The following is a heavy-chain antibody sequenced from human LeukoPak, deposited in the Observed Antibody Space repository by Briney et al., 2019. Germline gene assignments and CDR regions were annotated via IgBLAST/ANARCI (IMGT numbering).Heavy chain of an antibody. CDR2: IYSSGST. D-gene: IGHD3-22*01. CDR1: GGSINSYY. V-gene: IGHV4-59*01. J-gene: IGHJ4*02. CDR3: ARGRANYDSTGYYY. Sequence: SETLSLTCSVSGGSINSYYWTWIRQPPGRGLEWIGYIYSSGSTKYNPSLKSRVTITIDTSKNQFSLKLSSVTAADTAVYYCARGRANYDSTGYYYWGQGILVTVSS.